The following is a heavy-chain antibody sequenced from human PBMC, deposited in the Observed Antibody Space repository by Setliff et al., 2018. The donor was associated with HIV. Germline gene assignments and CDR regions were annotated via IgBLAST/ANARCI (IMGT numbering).Heavy chain of an antibody. J-gene: IGHJ4*02. D-gene: IGHD2-21*02. CDR3: ARLSGDYYYFDY. CDR2: IYTSGST. Sequence: KTSETLSLTCTVSGGSISSYYWSWIRQPPGKGLEWIEYIYTSGSTNYNPSLKSRVTISLDTSKNQFSLKLTSVTAADTAVYYCARLSGDYYYFDYWGQGTRVTVSS. V-gene: IGHV4-4*09. CDR1: GGSISSYY.